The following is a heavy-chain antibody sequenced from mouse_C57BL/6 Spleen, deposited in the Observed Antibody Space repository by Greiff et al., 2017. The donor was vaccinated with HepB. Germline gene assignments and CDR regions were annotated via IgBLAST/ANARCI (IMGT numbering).Heavy chain of an antibody. D-gene: IGHD1-1*01. J-gene: IGHJ2*01. CDR1: GYSFTDYN. CDR3: AREGDGVEASFFDY. Sequence: LQESGPELVKPGASVKISCKPSGYSFTDYNMNWVKQSNGKSLEWIGVINPNYGTTSYNQKFKGKATLTVDQSSSTAYMQLNSLTSEDSAVYYCAREGDGVEASFFDYWGQGTTLTVSS. CDR2: INPNYGTT. V-gene: IGHV1-39*01.